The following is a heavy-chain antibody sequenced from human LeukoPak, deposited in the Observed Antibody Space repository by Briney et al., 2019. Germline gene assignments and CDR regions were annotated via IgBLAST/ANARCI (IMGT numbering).Heavy chain of an antibody. J-gene: IGHJ4*02. V-gene: IGHV3-7*01. CDR1: GFTFSSYW. D-gene: IGHD6-19*01. CDR3: ARVLGLVGAPVRDYYFDY. CDR2: IKQDGSEK. Sequence: QPGGSLRLSCAASGFTFSSYWMSWVRQAPGKGLEWVANIKQDGSEKYYVDSVKGRFTISRDNAKNSLYLQMNSVRAEDTAVYYCARVLGLVGAPVRDYYFDYWGQGTLVTVSS.